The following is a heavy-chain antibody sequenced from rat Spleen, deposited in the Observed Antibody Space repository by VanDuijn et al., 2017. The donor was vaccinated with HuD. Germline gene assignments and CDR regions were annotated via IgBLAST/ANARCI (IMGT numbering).Heavy chain of an antibody. D-gene: IGHD3-1*01. CDR2: IWGDGST. CDR3: TIHPRY. CDR1: GFSLISYA. Sequence: QVQLKESGPGLVQPSQTLSLTCTVSGFSLISYAVNWVRQPPGKGLEWMGGIWGDGSTKYSSVLKSRLSISRDTSKSQVFLKMNSLQTDDTGTYYCTIHPRYWGQGVMVTVSS. J-gene: IGHJ2*01. V-gene: IGHV2-13*01.